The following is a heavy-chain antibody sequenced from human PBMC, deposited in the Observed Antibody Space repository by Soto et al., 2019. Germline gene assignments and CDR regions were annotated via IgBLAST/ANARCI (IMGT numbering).Heavy chain of an antibody. CDR3: ARARSSIAAAGREFDY. CDR1: GGTFSSYA. Sequence: SVKVSCKASGGTFSSYAISWVRQAPGQGLEWMGGIIPIFGTANYAQKFQGRVTITADESTSTAYMELSSLRSEDTAVYYCARARSSIAAAGREFDYWGQGTLVTVYS. CDR2: IIPIFGTA. V-gene: IGHV1-69*13. D-gene: IGHD6-13*01. J-gene: IGHJ4*02.